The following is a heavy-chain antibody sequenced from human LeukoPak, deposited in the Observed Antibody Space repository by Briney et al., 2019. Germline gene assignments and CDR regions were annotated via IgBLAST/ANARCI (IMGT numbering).Heavy chain of an antibody. J-gene: IGHJ3*02. CDR2: TDSNSETT. Sequence: GGSLRLSCAVSGFSLTTYEMDWIRQAPGKGLEWVAYTDSNSETTHYADSVKGRFIISRDNAKNSLYLQMNSLRAEDTALYYCVREYRSGGSCSDAFDIWGQGTMVTVSS. CDR1: GFSLTTYE. CDR3: VREYRSGGSCSDAFDI. V-gene: IGHV3-48*03. D-gene: IGHD2-15*01.